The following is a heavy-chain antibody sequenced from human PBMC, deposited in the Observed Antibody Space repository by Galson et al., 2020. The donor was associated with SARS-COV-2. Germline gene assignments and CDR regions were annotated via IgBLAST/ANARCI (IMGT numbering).Heavy chain of an antibody. V-gene: IGHV4-31*03. CDR1: GGSISSGGYY. D-gene: IGHD1-20*01. J-gene: IGHJ6*02. CDR2: IYYSGST. Sequence: SETLSLTCTVSGGSISSGGYYWSWIRQHPGKGLEWIGYIYYSGSTYYNPSLKSRVTISVDTSKNQFSLKLSSVTAADTAVYYCARDKWNEPDRYYYYGMDVWGQGSTVTVSS. CDR3: ARDKWNEPDRYYYYGMDV.